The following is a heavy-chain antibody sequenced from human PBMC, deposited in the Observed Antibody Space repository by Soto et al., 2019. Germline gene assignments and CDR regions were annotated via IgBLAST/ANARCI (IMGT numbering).Heavy chain of an antibody. Sequence: GTVKVSCRASGYTFTGYYMHWVRQAPGQGLEWMGIINPSGGSTSYAQKFQGRVTMTRDTSTSTVYMELSSLRSEDTAVYYCARDRGYDFWSGYSYYFDYWGQGTLVTVSS. CDR2: INPSGGST. CDR1: GYTFTGYY. V-gene: IGHV1-46*01. D-gene: IGHD3-3*01. CDR3: ARDRGYDFWSGYSYYFDY. J-gene: IGHJ4*02.